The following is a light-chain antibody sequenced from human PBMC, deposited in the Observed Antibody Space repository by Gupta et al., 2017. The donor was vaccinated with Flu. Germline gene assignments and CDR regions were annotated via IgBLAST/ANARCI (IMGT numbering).Light chain of an antibody. CDR2: GAS. Sequence: DIVLTPSPATLSLSLGERATLSCRASQSVSSGFLDWYRQRPGQAPRLLIFGASRRASGPPDRFSGSGSGTEFTLTISRREPDDFAVYYCQQDCNSSWTFGQGTXVEVK. J-gene: IGKJ1*01. CDR3: QQDCNSSWT. V-gene: IGKV3-20*01. CDR1: QSVSSGF.